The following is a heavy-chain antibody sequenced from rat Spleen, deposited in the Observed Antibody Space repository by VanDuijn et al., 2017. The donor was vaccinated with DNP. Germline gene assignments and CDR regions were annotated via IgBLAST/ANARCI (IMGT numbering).Heavy chain of an antibody. V-gene: IGHV5-7*01. CDR3: ARHRTTSPYYYFRDA. CDR2: IIYDGSST. CDR1: GFNFNDNW. Sequence: EVKLVESGGGLVQPGRSLKLSCAASGFNFNDNWMGWVRQAPKKGLEWVTTIIYDGSSTYYRDSVKGRFTISRDNGKDTLYLQMDSLRSEDTATYYCARHRTTSPYYYFRDAWGQGASVTVSS. D-gene: IGHD1-10*01. J-gene: IGHJ4*01.